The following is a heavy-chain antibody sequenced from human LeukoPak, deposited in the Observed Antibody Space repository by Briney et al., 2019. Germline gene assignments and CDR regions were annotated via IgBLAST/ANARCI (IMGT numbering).Heavy chain of an antibody. Sequence: GGSLRLSCSASGFTFSSYWMHSLRQAPGKVLVSVSLIISDGSTPSYADSVQGRFTISSDTANNPLYLPMNTLSPQATAVSYCPRDHSRYCSSTSCYLGPFDYWAQGTPVTVSS. CDR1: GFTFSSYW. V-gene: IGHV3-74*01. D-gene: IGHD2-2*01. CDR2: IISDGSTP. CDR3: PRDHSRYCSSTSCYLGPFDY. J-gene: IGHJ4*02.